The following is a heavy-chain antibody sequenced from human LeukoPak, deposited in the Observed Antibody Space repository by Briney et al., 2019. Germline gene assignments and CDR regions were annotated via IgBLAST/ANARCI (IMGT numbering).Heavy chain of an antibody. J-gene: IGHJ4*02. CDR3: ARPYYYDSSGYRPLVY. V-gene: IGHV3-48*01. Sequence: QAGGSLRLSCAASGFTFSSYSMNWVRQAPGKGLEWVSYISSSSSTIYYADSVKGRFTISRDNAKNSLYLQMNSLRAEDTAVYYCARPYYYDSSGYRPLVYWGQGTLVTVSS. D-gene: IGHD3-22*01. CDR2: ISSSSSTI. CDR1: GFTFSSYS.